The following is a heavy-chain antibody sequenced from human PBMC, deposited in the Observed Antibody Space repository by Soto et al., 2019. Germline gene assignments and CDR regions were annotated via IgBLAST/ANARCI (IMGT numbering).Heavy chain of an antibody. CDR1: GGTFSSYA. Sequence: SVKVSCKASGGTFSSYAISWVRQAPGQGLEWMGGIIPIFGTANYAQKFQGRVTITADESTSTAYMELSSLRSGDTAVYYCARDKVGSTSPNNNYYYYAMDVWGQGTTVTVSS. J-gene: IGHJ6*02. V-gene: IGHV1-69*13. CDR2: IIPIFGTA. D-gene: IGHD2-2*01. CDR3: ARDKVGSTSPNNNYYYYAMDV.